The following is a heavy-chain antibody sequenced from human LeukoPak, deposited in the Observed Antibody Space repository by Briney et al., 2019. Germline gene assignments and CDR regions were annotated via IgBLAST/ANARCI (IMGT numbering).Heavy chain of an antibody. D-gene: IGHD4-11*01. CDR3: ARSDDYSNYDWFDP. J-gene: IGHJ5*02. V-gene: IGHV1-8*01. CDR1: GYTFTSYD. CDR2: MNPNSGNT. Sequence: ASVKVSCKAPGYTFTSYDINWVRQAIGQGLEWMGWMNPNSGNTGYAQKFQGRVTMTRNTSISTAYMELSSLRSEDTAVYYCARSDDYSNYDWFDPWGQGTLVTVSS.